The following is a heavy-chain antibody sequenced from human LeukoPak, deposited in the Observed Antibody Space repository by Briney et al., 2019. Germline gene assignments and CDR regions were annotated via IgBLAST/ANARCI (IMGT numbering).Heavy chain of an antibody. D-gene: IGHD2-21*01. CDR3: ARAHAVWYYFDY. Sequence: RASVKVSCKASGGTFSSYAISWVRQAPGQGLEWMGGIIPIFGTANYAQKFQGRVTITTDESTSTAYMGLSSLRSEDTAVYYCARAHAVWYYFDYWGQGTLVTVSS. V-gene: IGHV1-69*05. J-gene: IGHJ4*02. CDR2: IIPIFGTA. CDR1: GGTFSSYA.